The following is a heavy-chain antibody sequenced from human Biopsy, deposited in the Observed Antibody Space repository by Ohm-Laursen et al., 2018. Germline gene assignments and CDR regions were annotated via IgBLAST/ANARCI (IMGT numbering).Heavy chain of an antibody. CDR1: GFIFSTYT. CDR2: ISSRGTSI. Sequence: SLRLSCSASGFIFSTYTMNWVRQAPGKGLEWLSYISSRGTSINNADSVKGRFTISRDNAKKSLYLQMNSLRAKDTAVYYCARAKSVLDYFYGLDVWGQGTTVTVSS. D-gene: IGHD5/OR15-5a*01. V-gene: IGHV3-11*01. CDR3: ARAKSVLDYFYGLDV. J-gene: IGHJ6*02.